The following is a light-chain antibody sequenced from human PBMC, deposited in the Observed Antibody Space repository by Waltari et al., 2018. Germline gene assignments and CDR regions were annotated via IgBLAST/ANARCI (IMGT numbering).Light chain of an antibody. CDR1: SSNIGRNT. J-gene: IGLJ3*02. Sequence: QSVLTQPPSASGPPGQRVTLSCSGSSSNIGRNTVTWYQQLPGTAPKLLIDLDNQRPSGGPDRFSGGRSGTSASLAISGRQSEDEADEHCATWDDSLNAWVFGGGTKLTVL. CDR2: LDN. V-gene: IGLV1-44*01. CDR3: ATWDDSLNAWV.